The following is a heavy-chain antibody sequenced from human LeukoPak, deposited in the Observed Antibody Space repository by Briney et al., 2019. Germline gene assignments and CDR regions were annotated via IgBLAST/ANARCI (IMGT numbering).Heavy chain of an antibody. CDR2: INHGGST. V-gene: IGHV4-34*01. CDR3: ARSRAGNDFLSAFYAFDI. Sequence: SETLSLTCAVYGGSLSSYYWSWIRQPPGKGLEWIGEINHGGSTNNNPSLKSRVTVLVDASKNQFSLKLGSVTAADSAVYYCARSRAGNDFLSAFYAFDIWGQGTMVTVSS. J-gene: IGHJ3*02. CDR1: GGSLSSYY. D-gene: IGHD3-3*01.